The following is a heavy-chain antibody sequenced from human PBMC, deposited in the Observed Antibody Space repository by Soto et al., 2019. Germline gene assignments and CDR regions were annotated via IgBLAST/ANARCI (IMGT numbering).Heavy chain of an antibody. J-gene: IGHJ6*02. CDR1: GVSFSGYY. D-gene: IGHD3-10*01. CDR2: INHSGST. Sequence: SETLSLTCAVYGVSFSGYYWSWIRQPPGKGLEWIGEINHSGSTNYNPSLKSRVTISVDTSKNQFSLKLSSVTAADTAVYYCARGGDYYGSGSYYPNYYGMDVWGQGTTVTVSS. CDR3: ARGGDYYGSGSYYPNYYGMDV. V-gene: IGHV4-34*01.